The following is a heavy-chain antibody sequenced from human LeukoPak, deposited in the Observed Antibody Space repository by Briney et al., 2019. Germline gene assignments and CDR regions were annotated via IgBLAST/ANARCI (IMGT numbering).Heavy chain of an antibody. Sequence: PSETLSLTCTVPGGSISSYYWSWIRQPPGKGLEWIGYIYYSGSTNYNPSLQSGVTISVDTSKNQFSLKLSFVTAADTAVYYCARGLGYYDSSVGYWGQGTLVTVSS. CDR1: GGSISSYY. J-gene: IGHJ4*02. D-gene: IGHD3-22*01. CDR2: IYYSGST. V-gene: IGHV4-59*01. CDR3: ARGLGYYDSSVGY.